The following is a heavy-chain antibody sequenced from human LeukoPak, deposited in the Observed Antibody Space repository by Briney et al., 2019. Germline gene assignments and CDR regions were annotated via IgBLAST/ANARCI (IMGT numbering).Heavy chain of an antibody. V-gene: IGHV3-21*01. Sequence: PGGSLRLSCAASGFTFSSYWMHWVRQAPGKGLEWVSSISSSSSYIYYADSVKGRFTISRDNAKNSLYLQMNSLRAEDTAVYYCARPRPNYDFWSGYSSLIDYWGQGTLVTVSS. CDR1: GFTFSSYW. CDR2: ISSSSSYI. D-gene: IGHD3-3*01. J-gene: IGHJ4*02. CDR3: ARPRPNYDFWSGYSSLIDY.